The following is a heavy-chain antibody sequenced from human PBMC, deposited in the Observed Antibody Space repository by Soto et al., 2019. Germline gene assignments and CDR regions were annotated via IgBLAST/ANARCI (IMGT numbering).Heavy chain of an antibody. V-gene: IGHV1-46*01. D-gene: IGHD2-21*02. CDR1: GDTFTDYY. Sequence: QVQLVQSGAEVKKPGTSVKVSCKASGDTFTDYYIHWVRQAPAQGLDWMGRVNPSGGHTTSAQHFLGRMTMTRDTSTSTLYMELTSLTSEDTAVYYCARGGHVVVVTAALDFWGQGTLVTVSS. CDR3: ARGGHVVVVTAALDF. J-gene: IGHJ4*02. CDR2: VNPSGGHT.